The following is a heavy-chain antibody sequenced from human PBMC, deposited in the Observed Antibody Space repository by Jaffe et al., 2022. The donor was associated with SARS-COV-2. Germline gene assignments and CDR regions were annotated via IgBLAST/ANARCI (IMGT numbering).Heavy chain of an antibody. CDR3: VRNALPCAGDCSSHYYLLDV. D-gene: IGHD2-21*02. J-gene: IGHJ6*02. CDR2: LSASGTST. CDR1: GFSFSNYA. Sequence: EVQVLESGGGLVQPGGSLRLSCAASGFSFSNYAMNWVRQAPGKGLEWVSSLSASGTSTFYADSVRGRFTISRDNSKNTLFLQMDSLRVDDTAVYSCVRNALPCAGDCSSHYYLLDVWGQGTTVTVSS. V-gene: IGHV3-23*01.